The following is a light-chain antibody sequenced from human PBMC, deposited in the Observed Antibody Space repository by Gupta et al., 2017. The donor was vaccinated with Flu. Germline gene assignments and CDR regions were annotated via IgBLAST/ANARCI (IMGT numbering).Light chain of an antibody. CDR2: KAS. CDR1: QSFSTD. J-gene: IGKJ4*01. V-gene: IGKV1-5*03. CDR3: QQYKSYPLT. Sequence: PSTLSASVGDRVTITCRASQSFSTDLAWYQQKPGKAPRLLIYKASNLESGVPSRFSASGSGTEFTLTISSLQPDDFATYYCQQYKSYPLTPGGGTKVEIK.